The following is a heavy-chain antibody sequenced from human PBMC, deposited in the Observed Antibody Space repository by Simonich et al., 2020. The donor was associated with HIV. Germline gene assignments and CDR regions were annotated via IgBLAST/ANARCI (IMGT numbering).Heavy chain of an antibody. CDR1: GYSFTSYW. V-gene: IGHV5-51*01. J-gene: IGHJ5*02. CDR3: AKSNGNWFDP. Sequence: EVQLVQSGAEVKKPGESLKISCKGSGYSFTSYWIGWGRQMPGKGRAWMAIIYPSDSDTPYTPSFQGQVTISADKSIATAYLQWSSLKASDTAMYYCAKSNGNWFDPWGQGSLVTVSS. CDR2: IYPSDSDT. D-gene: IGHD7-27*01.